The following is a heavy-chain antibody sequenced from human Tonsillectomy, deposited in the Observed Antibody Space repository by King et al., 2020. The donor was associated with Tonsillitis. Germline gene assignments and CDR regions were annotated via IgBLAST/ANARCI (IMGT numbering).Heavy chain of an antibody. CDR1: GGSISSSY. J-gene: IGHJ6*04. D-gene: IGHD3-16*01. Sequence: VQLQESGPGLVKPSETLSLTCTVSGGSISSSYWSWIRQPPGKGLEWIGYIFYSGKTNYNPSLKSRVTISVDTSKNQFSLKLNSVTAADTAVYYCARGGGLLDVWGKGTTVTVSS. CDR2: IFYSGKT. V-gene: IGHV4-59*01. CDR3: ARGGGLLDV.